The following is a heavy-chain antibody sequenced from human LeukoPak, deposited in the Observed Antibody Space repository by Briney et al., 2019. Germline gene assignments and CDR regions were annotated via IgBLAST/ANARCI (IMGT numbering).Heavy chain of an antibody. CDR2: ISGSGGST. Sequence: PGGSLRLSCAASGFTFSSYAMGWVRQAPGKGLEWVSAISGSGGSTYYADSVKGRFTISRDNSKNTLYLQMNSLRAEDTAVYYCAKDLSWSGWYETEYFQHWGQGTLVTVSS. CDR3: AKDLSWSGWYETEYFQH. J-gene: IGHJ1*01. D-gene: IGHD6-19*01. CDR1: GFTFSSYA. V-gene: IGHV3-23*01.